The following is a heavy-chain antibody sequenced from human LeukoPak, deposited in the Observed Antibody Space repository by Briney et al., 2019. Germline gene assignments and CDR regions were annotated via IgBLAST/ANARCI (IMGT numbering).Heavy chain of an antibody. D-gene: IGHD6-6*01. V-gene: IGHV3-23*01. CDR3: AKGVSTRPLYYFDY. Sequence: GGSLRLSCAASGFTFSSYAMNWVRQAPGKGLEWVSVISASGASTYNADSVKGRFTISRDNSKNTLYLQMNSLRVEDTALYFCAKGVSTRPLYYFDYWGQGTLVTVSS. CDR2: ISASGAST. CDR1: GFTFSSYA. J-gene: IGHJ4*02.